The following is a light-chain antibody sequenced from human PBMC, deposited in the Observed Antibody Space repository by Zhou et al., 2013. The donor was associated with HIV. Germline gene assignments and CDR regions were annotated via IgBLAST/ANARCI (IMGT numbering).Light chain of an antibody. J-gene: IGKJ1*01. CDR3: QLRSDWPL. Sequence: DIVLTQSPGTLSLSPGERATLSCWASQSVSSNLAWYQQQPGQAPRLLIYDASNRAAGIPARFSGSGSGTDFTLTISSLEPEDSAVYYCQLRSDWPLFGQGTKVEIK. CDR1: QSVSSN. V-gene: IGKV3-11*01. CDR2: DAS.